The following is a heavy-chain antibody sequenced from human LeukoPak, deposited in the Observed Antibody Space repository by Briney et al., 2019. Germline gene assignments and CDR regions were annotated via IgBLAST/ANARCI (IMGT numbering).Heavy chain of an antibody. J-gene: IGHJ4*02. D-gene: IGHD3-9*01. Sequence: PSETLSLTCTVSGGSISSYYWSWIRQPPGKGLEWIGYIYYSGSTNYNPSLKSRVTISVDTSKNQFSLKLSSATAADTAVYYCARRRYHDYWGQGTLVTVSS. CDR2: IYYSGST. CDR3: ARRRYHDY. CDR1: GGSISSYY. V-gene: IGHV4-59*01.